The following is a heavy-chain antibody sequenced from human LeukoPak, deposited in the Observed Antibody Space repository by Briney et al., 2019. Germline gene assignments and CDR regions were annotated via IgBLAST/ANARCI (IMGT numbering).Heavy chain of an antibody. D-gene: IGHD6-6*01. J-gene: IGHJ5*01. CDR2: GHSDGTA. V-gene: IGHV3-23*01. Sequence: GGSLRLSCAASGFTFSSYAMNWVRQAPGKGLEWVSSGHSDGTAYYADSVRGRFTISRDNSKNTLSLQMNSLRAEDTAVYYCAKGSRIAARPTIWFDSWGQGTLVTVSS. CDR3: AKGSRIAARPTIWFDS. CDR1: GFTFSSYA.